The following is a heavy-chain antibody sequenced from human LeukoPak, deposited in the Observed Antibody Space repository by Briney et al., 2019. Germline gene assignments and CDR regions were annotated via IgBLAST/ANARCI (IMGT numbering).Heavy chain of an antibody. D-gene: IGHD4-17*01. CDR2: TRNKANSYTT. CDR1: GFTFSDHY. CDR3: AKATTVTTKGGLDY. V-gene: IGHV3-72*01. J-gene: IGHJ4*02. Sequence: GGSLRLSCAASGFTFSDHYMDWVRQAPGKGLEWVGRTRNKANSYTTEYAASVKGRFTISRDDSKNSLYLQMNSLRAEDTAVYYCAKATTVTTKGGLDYWGQGTLVTVSS.